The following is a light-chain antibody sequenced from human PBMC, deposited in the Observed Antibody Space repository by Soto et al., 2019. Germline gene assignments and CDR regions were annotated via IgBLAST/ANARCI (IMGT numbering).Light chain of an antibody. CDR3: QQYNKWPLT. CDR2: GTS. V-gene: IGKV3-15*01. CDR1: QSVSSN. Sequence: EIVMTQSPATLSESPGERATLSCRASQSVSSNLAWYQQKRGQAPRLLIYGTSTRATGIPARFSGSGSWTEFPLTISSLQSEDFAVYYCQQYNKWPLTFGGGTKVEIK. J-gene: IGKJ4*01.